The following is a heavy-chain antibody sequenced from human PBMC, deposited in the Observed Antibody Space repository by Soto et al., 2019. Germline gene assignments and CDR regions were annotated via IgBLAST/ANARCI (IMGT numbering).Heavy chain of an antibody. Sequence: EVQLLESGGGLVQPGGSLRLSCAASGFTFSSYAMSWVRQAPGKGLEWVSAISGSGGSTYYADSVKGRFTISRDNSKNRLYLQMNSLRAEDTAVYYCAKFPHDSSGYYVLDAFDIWGQGTMVTVSS. J-gene: IGHJ3*02. D-gene: IGHD3-22*01. CDR1: GFTFSSYA. CDR3: AKFPHDSSGYYVLDAFDI. CDR2: ISGSGGST. V-gene: IGHV3-23*01.